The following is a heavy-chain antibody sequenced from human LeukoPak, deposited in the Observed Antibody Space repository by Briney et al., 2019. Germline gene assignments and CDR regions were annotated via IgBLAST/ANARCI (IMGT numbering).Heavy chain of an antibody. J-gene: IGHJ4*02. CDR1: GFTSSSYW. CDR3: ARDRGSSGWYEFDY. Sequence: GGSLRLSCAASGFTSSSYWMSWVRQAPGKGLEWVANIKQDGSEKYYVDSVKGRFTISRDNAKNSLYLQMNSLRAEDTAVFYCARDRGSSGWYEFDYWGQGTLVTVSS. D-gene: IGHD6-19*01. V-gene: IGHV3-7*01. CDR2: IKQDGSEK.